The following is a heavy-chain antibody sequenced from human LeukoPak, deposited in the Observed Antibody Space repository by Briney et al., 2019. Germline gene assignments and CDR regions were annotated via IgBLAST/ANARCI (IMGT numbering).Heavy chain of an antibody. D-gene: IGHD2-2*01. CDR1: GFSFSSYS. J-gene: IGHJ4*02. Sequence: GGCLRLSCEASGFSFSSYSMSWVRQAPGKGLEWVSFISRDSNDIYHADSVKGRFTISRDNAKNSLYLQMNSLRAEDTVVYYCARDLPAAVDWGQGTQVTVSS. CDR2: ISRDSNDI. V-gene: IGHV3-21*01. CDR3: ARDLPAAVD.